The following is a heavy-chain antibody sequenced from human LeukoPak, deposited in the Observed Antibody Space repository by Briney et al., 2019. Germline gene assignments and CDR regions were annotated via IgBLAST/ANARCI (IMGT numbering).Heavy chain of an antibody. CDR3: AKDARSSSPPYFDY. Sequence: PGGSLRLSCAASEFTFSNAWMNWVRQAPGKGLEWVGRIKSKTDGGATDYAAPVKGRFTISRDDSRNTLYLQMNSLKTEDTAVYYCAKDARSSSPPYFDYWGQGTLVTVSS. CDR1: EFTFSNAW. V-gene: IGHV3-15*01. D-gene: IGHD6-6*01. J-gene: IGHJ4*02. CDR2: IKSKTDGGAT.